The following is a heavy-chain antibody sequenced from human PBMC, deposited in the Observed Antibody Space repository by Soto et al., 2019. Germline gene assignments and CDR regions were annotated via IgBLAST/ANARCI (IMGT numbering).Heavy chain of an antibody. D-gene: IGHD6-19*01. J-gene: IGHJ6*02. CDR2: ISYDGSKK. CDR3: ARGTAVTSTNYFDMDV. Sequence: GGSLRLSCVTSGFTFSNYAVHWVRQAPGKGLEWVAVISYDGSKKFFADSVKGRFTISRDYSKSTVYLQMNSLRVDDSAAYYCARGTAVTSTNYFDMDVWGQGTTVTVSS. V-gene: IGHV3-30-3*01. CDR1: GFTFSNYA.